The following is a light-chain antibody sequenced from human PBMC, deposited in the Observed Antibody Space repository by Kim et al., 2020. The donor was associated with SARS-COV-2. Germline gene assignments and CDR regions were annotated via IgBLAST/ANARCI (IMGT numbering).Light chain of an antibody. J-gene: IGLJ2*01. Sequence: ALGQTGRITCQGDSLKTYYASWYQQKPGQAPLLVIFGKNNRPSGIPDRFSGSRSGNTASLTITGAQAEDEADYYCNSRDSSGNHVVFGGGTQLTVL. V-gene: IGLV3-19*01. CDR2: GKN. CDR3: NSRDSSGNHVV. CDR1: SLKTYY.